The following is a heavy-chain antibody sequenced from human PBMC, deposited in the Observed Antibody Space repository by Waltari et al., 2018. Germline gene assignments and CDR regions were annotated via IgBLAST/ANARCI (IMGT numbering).Heavy chain of an antibody. CDR2: INSDGRTT. V-gene: IGHV3-74*01. J-gene: IGHJ6*02. CDR3: AREGTDYGDYGMDV. D-gene: IGHD4-17*01. Sequence: EVQLVESGGGLVQPGGSLRLSCEASGFTFSSYWMYWVRQAPGKGLVWVSRINSDGRTTSYADSVKGRFTISRDNAKNTLFLQMNSLRAEDTAVYYCAREGTDYGDYGMDVWGQGTTVTVSS. CDR1: GFTFSSYW.